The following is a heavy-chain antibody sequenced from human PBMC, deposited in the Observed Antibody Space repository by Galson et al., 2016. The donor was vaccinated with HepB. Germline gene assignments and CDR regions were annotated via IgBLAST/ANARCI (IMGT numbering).Heavy chain of an antibody. J-gene: IGHJ4*02. CDR1: GFTFSDYY. V-gene: IGHV3-11*06. CDR3: ATTGTGLAARKFDY. Sequence: SLRLSCAASGFTFSDYYMSWIRQAPGKGLECISYISSRSTYTNYADSVKGRFTISRDNAKNSLSLQLSNLRADDPAVYYCATTGTGLAARKFDYWGQGILVTVSS. CDR2: ISSRSTYT. D-gene: IGHD6-6*01.